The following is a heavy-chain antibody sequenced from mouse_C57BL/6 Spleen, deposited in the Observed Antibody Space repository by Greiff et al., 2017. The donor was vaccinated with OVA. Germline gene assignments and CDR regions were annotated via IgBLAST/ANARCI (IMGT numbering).Heavy chain of an antibody. V-gene: IGHV1-64*01. J-gene: IGHJ4*01. Sequence: QVQLQQPGAELVKPGASVKLSCKASGYTFTSYWMHWVKQRPGQGLEWIGMIHPNSGSTNYNEKFKSKTTLTVDKSSSTAYMQLSSLTSEDSAVDYCAGWLLQEDAMDYWGKGTSVTDSS. CDR1: GYTFTSYW. D-gene: IGHD2-3*01. CDR3: AGWLLQEDAMDY. CDR2: IHPNSGST.